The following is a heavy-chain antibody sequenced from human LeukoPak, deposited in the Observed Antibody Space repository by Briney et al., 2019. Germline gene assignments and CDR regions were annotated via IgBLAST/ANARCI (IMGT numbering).Heavy chain of an antibody. D-gene: IGHD3-22*01. Sequence: GGSLRLSCAASGFTFSSYAMSWVRQAPGKGLEWVSAISGSGGSTYYADSVKGRFTISRDNSKNTLYLQMNSLRAEDTAVYYCAKAGLYYYDSSGYYSDGYYSDYWGQGTLVTVSS. CDR1: GFTFSSYA. J-gene: IGHJ4*02. CDR3: AKAGLYYYDSSGYYSDGYYSDY. V-gene: IGHV3-23*01. CDR2: ISGSGGST.